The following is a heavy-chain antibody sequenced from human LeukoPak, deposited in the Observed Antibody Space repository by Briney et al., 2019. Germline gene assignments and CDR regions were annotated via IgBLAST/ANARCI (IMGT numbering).Heavy chain of an antibody. D-gene: IGHD3-22*01. CDR3: ARGPEYDSSGYYYLWRQRHYYFDY. Sequence: KTGGSLRLSCEASGFTFSNYAMSWVRQAPGKGLEWVSSISSSSSYIYYADSVKGRFTISRDNAKNSLYLQMNSLRAEDTAVYYCARGPEYDSSGYYYLWRQRHYYFDYWGQGTLVTVSS. J-gene: IGHJ4*02. V-gene: IGHV3-21*01. CDR2: ISSSSSYI. CDR1: GFTFSNYA.